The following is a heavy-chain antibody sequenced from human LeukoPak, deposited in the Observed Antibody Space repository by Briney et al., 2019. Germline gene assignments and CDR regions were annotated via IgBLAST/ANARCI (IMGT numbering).Heavy chain of an antibody. D-gene: IGHD2-15*01. CDR2: INPNSGGT. CDR3: ARALRLVVIDY. Sequence: ASVMVSCKASGYTFTGYYMHWVRQAPGQGLEWMGWINPNSGGTSYAQKFQGRVTMTRDTSISTAYMELSRLRSDDTAVYYCARALRLVVIDYWGQGTLVTVSS. J-gene: IGHJ4*02. V-gene: IGHV1-2*02. CDR1: GYTFTGYY.